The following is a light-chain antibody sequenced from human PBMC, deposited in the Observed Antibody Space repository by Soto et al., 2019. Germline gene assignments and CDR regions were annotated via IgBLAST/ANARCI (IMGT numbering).Light chain of an antibody. CDR1: QSSSSW. CDR2: DAS. J-gene: IGKJ1*01. CDR3: QQSWT. Sequence: DIQMTQSPSTLSASVGDRVTITCRASQSSSSWLAWYQQKPGKAPKLLIYDASSLESGVPSRFSGSGSGREFTLSISSVHPDDFATYYCQQSWTFGQGTKVEIK. V-gene: IGKV1-5*01.